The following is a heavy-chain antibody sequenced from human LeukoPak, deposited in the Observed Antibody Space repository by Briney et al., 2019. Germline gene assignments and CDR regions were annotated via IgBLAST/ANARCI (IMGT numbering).Heavy chain of an antibody. CDR1: GYTFTSYY. J-gene: IGHJ6*03. D-gene: IGHD3-3*01. Sequence: ASVKVSCKASGYTFTSYYMHWVRQAPGQGLEWMGIINPSGGSTSYAQKFQGRVTMTRDTSTSTVYMELSSLRSEDTAVYYCARARSEWLDYYYYYYMDVWGKGTTVTVSS. V-gene: IGHV1-46*01. CDR2: INPSGGST. CDR3: ARARSEWLDYYYYYYMDV.